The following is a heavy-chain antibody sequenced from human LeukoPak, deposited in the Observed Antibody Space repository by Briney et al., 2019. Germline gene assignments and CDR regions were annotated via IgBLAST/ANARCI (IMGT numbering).Heavy chain of an antibody. D-gene: IGHD5-18*01. V-gene: IGHV1-2*02. J-gene: IGHJ4*02. CDR2: INPNNGGT. Sequence: ASVKVSCKAAGYTFTGYYMHWVRQAPGQGLEWMGWINPNNGGTNYAQKFQGRVTMTRDTSISTAYMELSRLRSDDTVVYYCARDTAMVQFDYWGQGTLVTVSS. CDR3: ARDTAMVQFDY. CDR1: GYTFTGYY.